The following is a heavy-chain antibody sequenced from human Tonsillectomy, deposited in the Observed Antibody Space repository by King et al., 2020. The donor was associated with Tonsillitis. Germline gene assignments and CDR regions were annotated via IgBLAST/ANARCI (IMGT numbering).Heavy chain of an antibody. V-gene: IGHV3-7*03. D-gene: IGHD7-27*01. CDR1: EFTFSSYW. J-gene: IGHJ4*01. Sequence: EVQLVESGGGLVQPGGSLRLSCAASEFTFSSYWMNWVRQAPGKGLEWVANINQDGSEKRYVDSVKGRFTISRDNAQNSLYLQMNSLRAEDTAVYYCARGQNWGPYYFDYWGQGTLVTVSS. CDR3: ARGQNWGPYYFDY. CDR2: INQDGSEK.